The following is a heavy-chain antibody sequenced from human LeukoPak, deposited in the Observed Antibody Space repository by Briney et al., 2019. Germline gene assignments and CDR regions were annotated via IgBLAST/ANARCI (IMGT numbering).Heavy chain of an antibody. J-gene: IGHJ4*02. CDR3: ATSYDSSGYYSD. Sequence: PGGSLRLSCAASGFTVSSNYMSWVRQAPGKGLEWVSVIYSGGSTYYADSVKGRFTISKDNSKNTLYLQMNSLRAEDTAVYYCATSYDSSGYYSDWGQGTLVTVSS. D-gene: IGHD3-22*01. CDR1: GFTVSSNY. CDR2: IYSGGST. V-gene: IGHV3-53*01.